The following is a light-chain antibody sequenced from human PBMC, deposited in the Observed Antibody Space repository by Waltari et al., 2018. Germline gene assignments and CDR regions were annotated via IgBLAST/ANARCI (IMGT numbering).Light chain of an antibody. CDR3: QHRSNLIT. J-gene: IGKJ5*01. V-gene: IGKV3-11*01. CDR2: DVS. Sequence: EIVLTQSPATLSLSPGERATHSCRASQSFGSNLAWYQQNSGQAPGLLIYDVSRRATGTPARFSGSGSGTDFTLTISSLEPEDFAVYYCQHRSNLITFGQGTRLEIK. CDR1: QSFGSN.